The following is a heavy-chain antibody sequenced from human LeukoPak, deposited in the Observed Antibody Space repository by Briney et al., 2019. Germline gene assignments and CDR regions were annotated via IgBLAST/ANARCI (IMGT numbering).Heavy chain of an antibody. CDR3: ARAGYCSSTSCSYYFDY. V-gene: IGHV3-33*01. J-gene: IGHJ4*02. CDR1: GFTFSSYG. D-gene: IGHD2-2*01. CDR2: IWYDGSNK. Sequence: GGSLRLSCAASGFTFSSYGMHWVRQAPGKGLEWVAVIWYDGSNKYYADSVKGRFTISRDNSKNTLYLQMNSLRAEDTAVYYCARAGYCSSTSCSYYFDYWGQGTLVTVSS.